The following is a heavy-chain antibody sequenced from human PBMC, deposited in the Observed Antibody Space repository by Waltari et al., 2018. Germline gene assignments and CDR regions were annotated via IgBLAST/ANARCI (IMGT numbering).Heavy chain of an antibody. CDR2: ISSSSSYI. D-gene: IGHD1-1*01. Sequence: EVQLVESGGGLVKPGGSLRLSCAASGFTFSSYSMNWVRQAPGKGLEWVSSISSSSSYIYYADSVKGRFTISRDNAKNSLYLQMNSLRAEDTAVYYCARDDSPGNPAFDIWGQGTMVTVSS. CDR1: GFTFSSYS. CDR3: ARDDSPGNPAFDI. V-gene: IGHV3-21*01. J-gene: IGHJ3*02.